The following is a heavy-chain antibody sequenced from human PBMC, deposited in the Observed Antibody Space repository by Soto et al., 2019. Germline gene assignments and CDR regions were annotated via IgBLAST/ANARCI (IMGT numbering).Heavy chain of an antibody. V-gene: IGHV4-61*01. Sequence: PSETLSLTCSVSGASVTSDSYHWTWIRQPPGEGLEWIGQTGSTNYNPSLKSRITISVDTSKNQFSLNLDSVTAADTAIYYCAIYKAGAGGNGFWGQGTLVPVS. D-gene: IGHD2-8*02. CDR1: GASVTSDSYH. CDR3: AIYKAGAGGNGF. CDR2: TGST. J-gene: IGHJ4*02.